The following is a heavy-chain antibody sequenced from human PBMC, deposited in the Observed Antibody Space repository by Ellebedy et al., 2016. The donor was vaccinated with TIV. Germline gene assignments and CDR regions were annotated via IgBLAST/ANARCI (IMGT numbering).Heavy chain of an antibody. CDR1: GYPFINYY. CDR3: ARDLGRSYFEQRRVPNTFDI. J-gene: IGHJ3*02. Sequence: ASVKVSCXASGYPFINYYIHWVRQAPGQGLEWMGIINPSGGSTNYAQKFQGRVTMTRDTSTSTVYMELSSLRSDDTALYYCARDLGRSYFEQRRVPNTFDIWGQGTMVTVSS. D-gene: IGHD1/OR15-1a*01. V-gene: IGHV1-46*01. CDR2: INPSGGST.